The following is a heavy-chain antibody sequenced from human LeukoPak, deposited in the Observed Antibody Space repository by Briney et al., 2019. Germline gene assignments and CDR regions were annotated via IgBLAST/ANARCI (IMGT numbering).Heavy chain of an antibody. CDR2: IYTSGST. Sequence: ETLSLTCTVSGGSISSYYWSWIRQPAARGLEWIGRIYTSGSTNYNPSLKSRVTMSVDTSKNQLSLKLSSVTAADTAVYYCARDGGSPAYFQHWGQGTLVTVSS. J-gene: IGHJ1*01. CDR3: ARDGGSPAYFQH. V-gene: IGHV4-4*07. CDR1: GGSISSYY. D-gene: IGHD2-15*01.